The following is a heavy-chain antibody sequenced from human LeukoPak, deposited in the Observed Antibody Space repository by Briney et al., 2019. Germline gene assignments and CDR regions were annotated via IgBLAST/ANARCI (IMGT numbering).Heavy chain of an antibody. Sequence: GGSLRLSCAASGFTFSSYAMSWVRQAPGKGLEWVSAISGSGGSTYYADSVKGRFTISRDNSKNTLYLQMNSLRAEDTAVYYCANGGIVLMVYAIPSSPWGFDYWGQGTLVTVSS. CDR3: ANGGIVLMVYAIPSSPWGFDY. V-gene: IGHV3-23*01. CDR1: GFTFSSYA. CDR2: ISGSGGST. J-gene: IGHJ4*02. D-gene: IGHD2-8*01.